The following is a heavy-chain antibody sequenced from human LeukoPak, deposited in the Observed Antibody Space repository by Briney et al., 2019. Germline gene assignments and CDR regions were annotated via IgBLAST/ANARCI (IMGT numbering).Heavy chain of an antibody. CDR2: ISTSGSST. V-gene: IGHV3-23*01. J-gene: IGHJ4*02. D-gene: IGHD3-10*01. Sequence: GGSLRLSCVGSGFTFTKHFFTWVRQAPGKGLEWVSEISTSGSSTYYADSVKARFTISRDNSKNTVYLQMNSLRVEDTAVYYCAKESEYSDLGSFDKGLDHWGQGTLVTVSS. CDR1: GFTFTKHF. CDR3: AKESEYSDLGSFDKGLDH.